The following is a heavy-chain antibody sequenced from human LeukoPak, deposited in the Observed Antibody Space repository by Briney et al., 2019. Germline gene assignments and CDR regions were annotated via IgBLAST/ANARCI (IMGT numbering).Heavy chain of an antibody. D-gene: IGHD2-15*01. Sequence: GGSLRLSCAASGFTFSSYAMSWVRQAPGKGLEWVSGISGSGGSTYYADSVKGRFTIFRDNSKNTLYLQMNSRRAEDTAVYHCANGWSPDYWGRGTLVTVSS. CDR2: ISGSGGST. CDR1: GFTFSSYA. V-gene: IGHV3-23*01. CDR3: ANGWSPDY. J-gene: IGHJ4*02.